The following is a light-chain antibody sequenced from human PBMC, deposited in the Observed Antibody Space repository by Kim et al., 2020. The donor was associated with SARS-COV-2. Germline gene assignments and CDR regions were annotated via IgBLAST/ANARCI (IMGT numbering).Light chain of an antibody. CDR1: QGIGNF. J-gene: IGKJ4*01. CDR3: QHYNGFPFT. Sequence: ASVGDRVTITCRASQGIGNFLAWYQEKPGKAPKSLIYSASILQSGDPSKFRGSGSGTDFTLTISSLQPEDFATYYCQHYNGFPFTFGGGTKVDIK. CDR2: SAS. V-gene: IGKV1-16*02.